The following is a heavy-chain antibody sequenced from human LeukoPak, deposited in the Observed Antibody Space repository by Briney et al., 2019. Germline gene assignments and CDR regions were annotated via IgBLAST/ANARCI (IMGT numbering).Heavy chain of an antibody. D-gene: IGHD5-18*01. CDR2: NSISGMG. CDR3: ARDREHSYGPDFDH. CDR1: GGSIHTYN. V-gene: IGHV4-4*07. Sequence: SETLSLTCTVSGGSIHTYNWMWIRQPAGKGLEWIGRNSISGMGDYNPSLMSRVSISVDKSNNQFYLTLTSVTAADTAVYYCARDREHSYGPDFDHWGQGMLVTVS. J-gene: IGHJ4*02.